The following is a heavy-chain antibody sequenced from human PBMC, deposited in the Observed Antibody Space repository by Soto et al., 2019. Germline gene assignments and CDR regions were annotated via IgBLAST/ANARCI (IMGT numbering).Heavy chain of an antibody. CDR1: GFTFDDYA. D-gene: IGHD6-13*01. CDR2: ISWNSGSI. J-gene: IGHJ5*02. V-gene: IGHV3-9*01. CDR3: AKDSAAADPTPWFDP. Sequence: GGSLRLSCAASGFTFDDYAMHWVRQAPGKGLEWVSGISWNSGSIGYADSVKGRFTISRDNAKNSLYLQMNSLRAEDTALYYCAKDSAAADPTPWFDPWGQGTLVTVSS.